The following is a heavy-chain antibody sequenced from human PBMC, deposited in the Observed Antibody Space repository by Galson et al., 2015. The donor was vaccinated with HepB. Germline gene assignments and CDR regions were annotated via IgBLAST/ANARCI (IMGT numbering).Heavy chain of an antibody. J-gene: IGHJ4*02. D-gene: IGHD6-19*01. CDR3: ARDKGSGWYGEVFDY. CDR2: IDPNSGGT. Sequence: SVKVSCKASGYTFTGYYMHWVRQAPGQGLEWMGWIDPNSGGTNCAQKFQGRVTMTRDTSITTAYMELRRLRSDDTAVYYCARDKGSGWYGEVFDYWGQGTLVTVSS. V-gene: IGHV1-2*02. CDR1: GYTFTGYY.